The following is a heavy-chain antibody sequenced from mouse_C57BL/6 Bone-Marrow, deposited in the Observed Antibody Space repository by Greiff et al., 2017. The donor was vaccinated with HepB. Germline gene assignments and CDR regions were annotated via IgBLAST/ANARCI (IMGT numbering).Heavy chain of an antibody. CDR3: AHDGYYWYFDV. CDR2: IYPGSGNT. Sequence: QVQLQQSGAELVRPGASVKLSCKASGYTFTDYYINWVKQRPGQGLEWIARIYPGSGNTYYNEKFKGKATLTAEKSSSTAYMQLSSLTSEDSAVYFCAHDGYYWYFDVWGTGTTVTVSS. CDR1: GYTFTDYY. V-gene: IGHV1-76*01. J-gene: IGHJ1*03. D-gene: IGHD2-3*01.